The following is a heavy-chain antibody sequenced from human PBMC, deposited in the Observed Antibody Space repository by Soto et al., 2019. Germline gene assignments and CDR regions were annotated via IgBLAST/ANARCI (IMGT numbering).Heavy chain of an antibody. D-gene: IGHD3-10*01. CDR3: ARDATNYYGSGSCDP. J-gene: IGHJ5*02. V-gene: IGHV1-18*01. CDR2: ISAYNGNT. CDR1: GYTFTSYG. Sequence: QVQLVQSGAEVKKPGASVKVSCKASGYTFTSYGISWVRQAPGQGLEWMGWISAYNGNTNYAQKLQGRVTMTQDTSTSTADEELRSLRSDETAEYYCARDATNYYGSGSCDPWGQGTLVTVSS.